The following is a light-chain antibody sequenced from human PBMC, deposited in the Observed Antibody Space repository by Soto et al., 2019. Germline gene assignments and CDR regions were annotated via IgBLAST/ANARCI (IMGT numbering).Light chain of an antibody. CDR2: LGS. V-gene: IGKV2-28*01. J-gene: IGKJ1*01. CDR3: MQALQTPPWT. CDR1: QSLLHSNGYNY. Sequence: DIVMTQSPLSLPVTPGEPASISCRSSQSLLHSNGYNYLDSYLQKPGQSPQLLIYLGSNRASGVPDRFSGSGSGTDFTLKISRVEAEDVGVYYCMQALQTPPWTFGQGTKVEIK.